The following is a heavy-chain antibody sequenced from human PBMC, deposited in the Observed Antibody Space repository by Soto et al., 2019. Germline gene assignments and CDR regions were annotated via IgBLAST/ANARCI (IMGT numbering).Heavy chain of an antibody. J-gene: IGHJ4*02. CDR2: IYYSGST. CDR1: GGSVSSGSYY. V-gene: IGHV4-61*01. D-gene: IGHD1-7*01. CDR3: ARILTGTTSLLFDY. Sequence: SETLSLTCTVSGGSVSSGSYYWSWIRQPPGKGLEWIGYIYYSGSTNYNPSLKSRVTISVDTSKNQFSLKLSSVTAADTAVYYCARILTGTTSLLFDYWGQGTLVTVSS.